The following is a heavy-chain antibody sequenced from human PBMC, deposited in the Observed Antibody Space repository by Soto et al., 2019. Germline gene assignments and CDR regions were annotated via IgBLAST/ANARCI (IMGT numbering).Heavy chain of an antibody. CDR2: ISSSSSTI. Sequence: GGSLRLSCAASGFTFSSYSMNWVRQAPGKGLEWVSYISSSSSTIYYADSVKGRFTISRDNAKNSLYLQMNSLRAEDTAVYYCARDSDYYGSGSYDYWGQRTLVTVSS. D-gene: IGHD3-10*01. J-gene: IGHJ4*02. CDR1: GFTFSSYS. CDR3: ARDSDYYGSGSYDY. V-gene: IGHV3-48*01.